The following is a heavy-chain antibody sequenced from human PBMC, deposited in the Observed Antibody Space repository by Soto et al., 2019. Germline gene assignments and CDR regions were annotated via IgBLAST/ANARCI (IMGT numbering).Heavy chain of an antibody. CDR1: GFTFISYS. CDR2: ISSSSSYI. J-gene: IGHJ5*02. CDR3: ARDVTVDSSGYYDPLWFDP. V-gene: IGHV3-21*01. D-gene: IGHD3-22*01. Sequence: GGSLRLSCAASGFTFISYSMNWVRQAPGKGLEWVSSISSSSSYIYYADSVKGRFTISRDNAKNSLYLQMNSLRAEDTAVYYCARDVTVDSSGYYDPLWFDPWGQGTLVTSPQ.